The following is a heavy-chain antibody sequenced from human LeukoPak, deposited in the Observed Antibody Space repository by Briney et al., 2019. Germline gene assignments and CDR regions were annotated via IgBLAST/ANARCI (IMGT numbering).Heavy chain of an antibody. V-gene: IGHV3-21*01. CDR1: GFTFSSYS. Sequence: GGSLRLSCAASGFTFSSYSMNWVRQAPGKGLEWVSSISSSSSYIYYADSVKGRFTISRDNAKNSLYLQMNSLRAEDTAGYYCARDMRLRAFDIWGQGTMVTVSS. CDR3: ARDMRLRAFDI. CDR2: ISSSSSYI. J-gene: IGHJ3*02. D-gene: IGHD2-2*01.